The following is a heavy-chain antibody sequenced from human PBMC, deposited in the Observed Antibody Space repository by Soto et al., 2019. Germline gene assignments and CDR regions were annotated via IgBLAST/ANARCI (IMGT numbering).Heavy chain of an antibody. CDR1: GCTFSSYA. J-gene: IGHJ3*02. CDR3: AKAYYDLSDAFDI. V-gene: IGHV3-23*01. Sequence: EVQLLESGGGLVQPGGSLRLSCAASGCTFSSYAMSWVRQAPGKGLEWVSAISGSGGSTYYADSVKGRFTISRDNSKNTLYMQMNSLRAEDTAVYYCAKAYYDLSDAFDIWGQGTMVTVSS. D-gene: IGHD3-3*01. CDR2: ISGSGGST.